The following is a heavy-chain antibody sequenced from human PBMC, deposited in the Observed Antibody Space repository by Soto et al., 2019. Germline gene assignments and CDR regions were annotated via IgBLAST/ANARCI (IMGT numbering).Heavy chain of an antibody. CDR1: GYTFTSYG. D-gene: IGHD3-3*01. CDR3: ARDGQITIFGVVMGSFDY. CDR2: ISAYNGNT. Sequence: ASVKVSCKASGYTFTSYGISWVRQAPGQGLEWMGWISAYNGNTNYAQKLQGRVTMTTDTSTSTAYMELRSPRSDDTAVYYCARDGQITIFGVVMGSFDYWGQGTLVTVSS. J-gene: IGHJ4*02. V-gene: IGHV1-18*01.